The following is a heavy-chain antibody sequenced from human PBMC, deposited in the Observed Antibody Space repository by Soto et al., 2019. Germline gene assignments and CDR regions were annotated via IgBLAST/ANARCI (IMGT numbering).Heavy chain of an antibody. CDR2: IYYSGST. J-gene: IGHJ4*02. D-gene: IGHD3-22*01. CDR1: GGSISSSSYY. CDR3: ALSYYYDSSGYPDYFDY. Sequence: QLQLQESGPGLVKPSETLSLTCTVSGGSISSSSYYWGWIRQPPGKGLEWIGSIYYSGSTYYNPSLKSRVTISVDTSKNQFSLKLSSVTAADTAVYYCALSYYYDSSGYPDYFDYWGQGTLVTVSS. V-gene: IGHV4-39*01.